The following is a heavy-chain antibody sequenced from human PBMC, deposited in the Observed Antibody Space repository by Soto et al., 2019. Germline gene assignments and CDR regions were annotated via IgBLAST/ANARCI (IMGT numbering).Heavy chain of an antibody. CDR2: INPSGGST. D-gene: IGHD5-12*01. J-gene: IGHJ4*02. CDR3: ARDEGWLQPSYYFDY. CDR1: GYTFTSYY. V-gene: IGHV1-46*01. Sequence: ASEKVSCKASGYTFTSYYMHWVRQAPGQGLEWMGIINPSGGSTSYAQKFQGRVTMTRDTSTSTVYMELSSLRSEDTAVYYCARDEGWLQPSYYFDYWGLGTLVTVSS.